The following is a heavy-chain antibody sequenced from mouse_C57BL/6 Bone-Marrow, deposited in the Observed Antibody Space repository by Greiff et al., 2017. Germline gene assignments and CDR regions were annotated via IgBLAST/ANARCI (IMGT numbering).Heavy chain of an antibody. CDR1: GFTFSDYG. V-gene: IGHV5-15*01. Sequence: EVQLVESGGGLVQPGGSLKLSCAASGFTFSDYGMAWVRQAPRKGPEWVAFISNLAYSIYYADTVTGRFTISRENAKNTLYLEMSSLRSEDTAMYYCARHVVYYAMDYWGQGTSVTVSS. CDR3: ARHVVYYAMDY. J-gene: IGHJ4*01. CDR2: ISNLAYSI.